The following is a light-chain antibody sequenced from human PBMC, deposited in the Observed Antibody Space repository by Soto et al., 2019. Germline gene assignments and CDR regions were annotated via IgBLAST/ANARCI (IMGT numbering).Light chain of an antibody. CDR2: DDS. CDR3: QVCDDTSDHTSDHVV. CDR1: NIGSDS. V-gene: IGLV3-21*02. Sequence: SYELTQPPSVSVAPGQTAKITCGGNNIGSDSVHWYQQKPGQAPVLVVYDDSDRPSGIPERFSGSNSGGTATLTVSRVEAGDEADYYCQVCDDTSDHTSDHVVFGGGTKVTVL. J-gene: IGLJ2*01.